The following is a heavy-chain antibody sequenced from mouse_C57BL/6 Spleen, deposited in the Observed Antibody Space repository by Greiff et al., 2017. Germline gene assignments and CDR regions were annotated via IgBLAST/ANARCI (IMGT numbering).Heavy chain of an antibody. CDR1: GYTFTSYW. J-gene: IGHJ3*01. Sequence: QVQLQQPGAELVRPGSSVKLSCKASGYTFTSYWMDWVKQRPGQGLEWIGNIYPSDSETHYNQKFKDKDTLTVDKSSSTAYMQLSSLTSEDSAVYYCARSGYGNYRFAYWGQGTLVTVSA. CDR3: ARSGYGNYRFAY. CDR2: IYPSDSET. V-gene: IGHV1-61*01. D-gene: IGHD2-1*01.